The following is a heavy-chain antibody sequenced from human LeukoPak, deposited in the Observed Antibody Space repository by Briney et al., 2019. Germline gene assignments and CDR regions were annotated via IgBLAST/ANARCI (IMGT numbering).Heavy chain of an antibody. CDR3: ARETVADTFDY. J-gene: IGHJ4*02. V-gene: IGHV3-30*04. Sequence: GGSLRLSCAASGFTFSSYAMHWVRQAPGKGLEWVAVISYDGSNKYYADSVKGRFTISRDNSKNTLYLQMNSLRAEDTAVYYCARETVADTFDYWGQGILVTVSS. CDR2: ISYDGSNK. D-gene: IGHD6-19*01. CDR1: GFTFSSYA.